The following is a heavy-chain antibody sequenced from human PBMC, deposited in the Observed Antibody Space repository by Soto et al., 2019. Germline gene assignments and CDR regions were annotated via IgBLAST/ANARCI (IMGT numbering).Heavy chain of an antibody. Sequence: QVQLVQSGPEVKKPGASVKVSCKASGYTFTTYGISWVRQAPGQGLEWMGWISPYNGDTHYAERFQGRLTMTTDTSATSAYMELRTLSSDDRAAYFCARALSMAQYYYYRDVWGKGTTVTVSS. J-gene: IGHJ6*03. CDR1: GYTFTTYG. CDR2: ISPYNGDT. V-gene: IGHV1-18*01. CDR3: ARALSMAQYYYYRDV.